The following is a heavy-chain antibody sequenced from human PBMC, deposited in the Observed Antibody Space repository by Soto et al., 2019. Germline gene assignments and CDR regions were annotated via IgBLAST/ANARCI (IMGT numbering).Heavy chain of an antibody. J-gene: IGHJ4*02. CDR3: AREMYYGSGSYSAY. D-gene: IGHD3-10*01. Sequence: QVPLVESGGGLVKPGGSLRLSCAASGFTFSDYYMSWIRQAPGKGLEWVSYISSSSSYTNYADSVKGRFTISRDNAKNSLYLQMNSLRAEDTAVYYCAREMYYGSGSYSAYWGQGTLVTVSS. CDR1: GFTFSDYY. CDR2: ISSSSSYT. V-gene: IGHV3-11*05.